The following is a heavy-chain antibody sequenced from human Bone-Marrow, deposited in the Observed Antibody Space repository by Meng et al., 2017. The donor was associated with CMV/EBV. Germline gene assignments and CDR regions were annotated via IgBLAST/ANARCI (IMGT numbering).Heavy chain of an antibody. D-gene: IGHD6-19*01. V-gene: IGHV1-69*10. CDR3: ARSPAVAGTFPLAEYFQH. CDR2: IIPILGIA. Sequence: SVKVSCKASGGTFSSYAISWVRQAPGQGLEWMGGIIPILGIANYAQKFQGRVTITADKSTSTAYMELRSLRSDDTAVYYCARSPAVAGTFPLAEYFQHWGQGTLVTVSS. CDR1: GGTFSSYA. J-gene: IGHJ1*01.